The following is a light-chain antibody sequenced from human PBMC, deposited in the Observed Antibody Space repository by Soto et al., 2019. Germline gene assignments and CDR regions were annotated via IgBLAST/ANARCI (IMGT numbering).Light chain of an antibody. J-gene: IGKJ1*01. CDR1: QSVSSTH. CDR3: QQYGTSFWT. V-gene: IGKV3-20*01. CDR2: GAS. Sequence: EIVLTQSPGTLSLSPGERATLSCRTSQSVSSTHLAWYQQKPGQAPRLLIYGASTRATGIPDRFSGGGSGTDFTLTISRLEPEDFAVYYCQQYGTSFWTFGQGTKVEIK.